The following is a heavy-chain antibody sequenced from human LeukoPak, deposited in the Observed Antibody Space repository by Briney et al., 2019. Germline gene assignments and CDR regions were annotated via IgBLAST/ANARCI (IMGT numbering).Heavy chain of an antibody. CDR1: GYTFTGYY. CDR2: INPNSSGT. J-gene: IGHJ4*02. D-gene: IGHD6-13*01. V-gene: IGHV1-2*02. Sequence: GASVKVSCKASGYTFTGYYVHWVRQAPGQGLEWMGWINPNSSGTKYAQKFQGRVTMTRDTAISTAYMELSRLRSDDTAVYYCARGGIRTAASNFDYWGQGTLATVSS. CDR3: ARGGIRTAASNFDY.